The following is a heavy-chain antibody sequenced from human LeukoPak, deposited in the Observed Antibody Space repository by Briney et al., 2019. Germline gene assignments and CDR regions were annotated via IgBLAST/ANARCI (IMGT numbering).Heavy chain of an antibody. J-gene: IGHJ5*02. D-gene: IGHD3-10*01. Sequence: GRSLRLSCAASGFTFSSYGMHWVRQAPGKGLEWVAVISYDGSNKYYADSVKGRFTISRDNSKNTLYLQMNSLRAEDTAVYYCAKDQKAYYYGSGSYHWFDPWGQGTLVTVSS. CDR3: AKDQKAYYYGSGSYHWFDP. CDR2: ISYDGSNK. CDR1: GFTFSSYG. V-gene: IGHV3-30*18.